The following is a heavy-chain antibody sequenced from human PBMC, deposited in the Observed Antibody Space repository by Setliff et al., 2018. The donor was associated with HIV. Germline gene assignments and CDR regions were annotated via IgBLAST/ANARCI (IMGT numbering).Heavy chain of an antibody. V-gene: IGHV4-34*01. J-gene: IGHJ6*03. CDR3: ARFRGYRYGYRYYYYYMDV. CDR2: INHSGST. D-gene: IGHD5-18*01. CDR1: TGSFSGYY. Sequence: PSETLSLTCAVYTGSFSGYYWSWIRQPPGKGLEWIGEINHSGSTNYNPSLKSRVTLSVDTSKNQFSLKLSSVTAADTAVYYCARFRGYRYGYRYYYYYMDVRGKGTTVTVSS.